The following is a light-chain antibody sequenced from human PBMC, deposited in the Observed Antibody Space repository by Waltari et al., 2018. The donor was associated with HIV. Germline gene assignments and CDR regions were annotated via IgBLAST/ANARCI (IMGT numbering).Light chain of an antibody. Sequence: SVLPQPPSVSGAPGQSVSIPCTGNASNIGAGFDVHWYHQSLGTAPKLVIFGDTVRPSGITDRFSGSRSLNSVSLDISGLRAEDAGDYYCQSYDISLTGLWVFGGGTKLTVL. V-gene: IGLV1-40*01. CDR3: QSYDISLTGLWV. CDR1: ASNIGAGFD. CDR2: GDT. J-gene: IGLJ3*02.